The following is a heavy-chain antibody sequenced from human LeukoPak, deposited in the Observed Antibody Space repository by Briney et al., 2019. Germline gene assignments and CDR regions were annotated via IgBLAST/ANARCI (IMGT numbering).Heavy chain of an antibody. Sequence: SETLSLTCTVSGGSISSYYWSWIRQPPGKGLEWIGYIYYSGNTNYSPSLKSRVTISVDTSKNQFSLKLSSVTAADTAVYYCARDRSGSYSDYYYYYMDVWGKGTTVTISS. D-gene: IGHD1-26*01. CDR1: GGSISSYY. V-gene: IGHV4-59*01. CDR2: IYYSGNT. J-gene: IGHJ6*03. CDR3: ARDRSGSYSDYYYYYMDV.